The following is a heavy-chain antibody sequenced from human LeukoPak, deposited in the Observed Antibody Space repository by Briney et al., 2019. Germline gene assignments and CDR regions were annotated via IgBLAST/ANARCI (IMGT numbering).Heavy chain of an antibody. Sequence: GGSLRLSCAASGFLFINAWMSWVRQAPGKGLEWVGRIRSKIDGETTDYAAPVKGRFTISRDDSKNTLFLQMNSLKTEDPAVYYCTTGDDYWGQGTLVAVSS. CDR2: IRSKIDGETT. V-gene: IGHV3-15*01. J-gene: IGHJ4*02. CDR1: GFLFINAW. CDR3: TTGDDY.